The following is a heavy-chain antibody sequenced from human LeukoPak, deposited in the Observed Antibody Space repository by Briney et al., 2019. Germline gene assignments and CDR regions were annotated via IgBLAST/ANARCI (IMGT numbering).Heavy chain of an antibody. J-gene: IGHJ4*02. CDR2: IIPIFGTA. V-gene: IGHV1-69*13. D-gene: IGHD5-12*01. CDR3: ARGGYSGYEVRL. Sequence: SVKVSCKASGYTFTGYYMHWVRQAPGQGLEWMGGIIPIFGTANYAQKFQGRVTITADESTSTAYMELSSLRSEDTAVYYCARGGYSGYEVRLWGQGTLVTVSS. CDR1: GYTFTGYY.